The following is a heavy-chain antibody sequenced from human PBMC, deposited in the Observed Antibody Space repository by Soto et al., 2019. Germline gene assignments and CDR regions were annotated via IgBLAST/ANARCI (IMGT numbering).Heavy chain of an antibody. D-gene: IGHD5-18*01. CDR2: IYYSGST. J-gene: IGHJ4*02. CDR3: ARRYGSCFDY. Sequence: QVQLQESGPGLVKPSETLSLTCTVSGGSISSYYWSWIRQPPGKGLEWIGYIYYSGSTNYNPSLNSRVTIPVDKTKNQVYLNLSSVNAADTAVYSCARRYGSCFDYWGQGTLVTVSS. V-gene: IGHV4-59*08. CDR1: GGSISSYY.